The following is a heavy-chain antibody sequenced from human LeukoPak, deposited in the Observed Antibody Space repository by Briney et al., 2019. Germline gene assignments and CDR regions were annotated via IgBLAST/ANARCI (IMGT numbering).Heavy chain of an antibody. CDR3: ARDQDPGAFDI. J-gene: IGHJ3*02. CDR2: ISAYNGNT. Sequence: GASAKVSCKASRYTLTNYGISSVRQAPGQGLEWMGWISAYNGNTNYAQNLQGRVTMTTDTSTNTAYMELRSLRSDDTAVYYCARDQDPGAFDIWGQGTMVTVSS. CDR1: RYTLTNYG. V-gene: IGHV1-18*01.